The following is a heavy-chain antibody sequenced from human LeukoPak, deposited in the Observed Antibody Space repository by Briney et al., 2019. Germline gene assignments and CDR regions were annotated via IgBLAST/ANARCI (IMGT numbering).Heavy chain of an antibody. V-gene: IGHV1-18*01. J-gene: IGHJ4*02. D-gene: IGHD4-17*01. CDR3: ARDTFGDYGSDYFDY. CDR2: VSTYNGNT. CDR1: GYTFKNYG. Sequence: ASVNVSCKASGYTFKNYGFSWVRQAPGQGLEWMGWVSTYNGNTNYAQKLQGRVTMTTDTSTSTAYMELRSLRSDDTAVYYCARDTFGDYGSDYFDYWGQGTLVTVSS.